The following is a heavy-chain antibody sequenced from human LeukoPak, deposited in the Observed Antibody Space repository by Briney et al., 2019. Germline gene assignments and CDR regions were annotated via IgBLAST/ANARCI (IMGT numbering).Heavy chain of an antibody. CDR1: GGSFIGYY. V-gene: IGHV4-34*01. CDR3: ARGGYCSSTSCYRSYYYGMDV. J-gene: IGHJ6*02. D-gene: IGHD2-2*02. Sequence: PSQTLSLTCAVYGGSFIGYYWSWIRQPPGKGLEWIGEINHSGSTNYNPSLKSRVTISVDTSKNQFSLKLSSVTAADTAVYYCARGGYCSSTSCYRSYYYGMDVWGQGTTVTVSS. CDR2: INHSGST.